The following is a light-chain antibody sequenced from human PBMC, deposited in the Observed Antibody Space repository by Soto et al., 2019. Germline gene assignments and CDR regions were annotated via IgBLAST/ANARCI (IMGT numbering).Light chain of an antibody. J-gene: IGKJ4*01. Sequence: ETVMTQSPVTLSVSPGERATLSCRASQSVRDNLAWYQQKPGQPPRLLIYGTSTRATGIPARFSGSGSGTEFTLTISSLQSEDFAVYYCQQYNNWPLTFSGGTKVEIK. CDR2: GTS. V-gene: IGKV3-15*01. CDR3: QQYNNWPLT. CDR1: QSVRDN.